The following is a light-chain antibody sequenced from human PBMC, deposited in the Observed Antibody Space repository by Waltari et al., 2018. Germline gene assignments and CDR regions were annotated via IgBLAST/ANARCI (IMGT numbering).Light chain of an antibody. V-gene: IGKV1-27*01. Sequence: DFQMTQSPSSLSASVGDTVTITCRASQDISDDYLAWYQQKPWKSPELLIYLASTLQFGVPSRFRGSGSGKDFTLTITSLQPEDVATYYCQRYNSAPWTFGQGTKV. J-gene: IGKJ1*01. CDR2: LAS. CDR3: QRYNSAPWT. CDR1: QDISDDY.